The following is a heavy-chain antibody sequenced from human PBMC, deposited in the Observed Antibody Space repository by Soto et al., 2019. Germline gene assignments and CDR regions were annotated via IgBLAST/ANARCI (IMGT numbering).Heavy chain of an antibody. Sequence: SETLSVTCTVSGRSLSRSSCYWGCIRQRPGTGVEWIGSIYYSGYTYYNPSLKSRVTISVDTSKNQFSLKLSSVTAADTAVYYCARHWALIAVAGTGGPFDYWGQGTLVTVSS. V-gene: IGHV4-39*01. CDR1: GRSLSRSSCY. CDR2: IYYSGYT. J-gene: IGHJ4*02. CDR3: ARHWALIAVAGTGGPFDY. D-gene: IGHD6-19*01.